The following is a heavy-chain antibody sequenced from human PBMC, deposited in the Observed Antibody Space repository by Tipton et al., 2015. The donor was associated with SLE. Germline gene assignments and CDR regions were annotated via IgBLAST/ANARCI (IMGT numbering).Heavy chain of an antibody. J-gene: IGHJ4*02. CDR3: ARDQGLGYGSGSY. CDR2: IYHSGST. D-gene: IGHD3-10*01. V-gene: IGHV4-38-2*02. CDR1: GYSISSGYY. Sequence: TLSLTCAVSGYSISSGYYWGWIRQPPGKGLEWIGSIYHSGSTYYNPSLKSRVTMSVDTSKNQFSLKLSSVTAADTAVYYCARDQGLGYGSGSYWGQGTLVTVSS.